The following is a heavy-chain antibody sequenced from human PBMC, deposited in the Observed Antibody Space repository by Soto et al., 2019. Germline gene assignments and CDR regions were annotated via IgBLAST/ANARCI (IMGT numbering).Heavy chain of an antibody. D-gene: IGHD3-22*01. J-gene: IGHJ4*02. CDR2: TSASGGST. CDR3: AKDLGARSGYPIFDY. CDR1: GFTFSSYA. Sequence: EVQLLESGGGLAQPGGSLRLSCAASGFTFSSYAMSWVRQAPGKGLEWVSFTSASGGSTNHADSVKGRFTISRDNSKNTLYLQMNSLRAEDTALYFCAKDLGARSGYPIFDYWGQGTLVTVSS. V-gene: IGHV3-23*01.